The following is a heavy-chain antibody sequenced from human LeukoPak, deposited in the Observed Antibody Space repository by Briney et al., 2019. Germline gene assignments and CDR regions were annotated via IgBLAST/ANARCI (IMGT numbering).Heavy chain of an antibody. CDR2: INHGGST. D-gene: IGHD3-22*01. CDR1: GGSFSGYY. V-gene: IGHV4-34*01. Sequence: SETLSLTCAVYGGSFSGYYWSWIRQPPGKGLEWIGEINHGGSTNYNPSLKSRVTISVDTSKNQFSLKLSSVAAADTAVYYCAREPYYDSSGYYPYFDYWGQGTLVTVSS. CDR3: AREPYYDSSGYYPYFDY. J-gene: IGHJ4*02.